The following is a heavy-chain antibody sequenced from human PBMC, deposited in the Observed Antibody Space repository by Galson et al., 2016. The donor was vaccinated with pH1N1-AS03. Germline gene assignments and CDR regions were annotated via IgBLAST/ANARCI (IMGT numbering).Heavy chain of an antibody. CDR2: LNPDGDYK. J-gene: IGHJ4*02. CDR1: GFAFSRYW. Sequence: SLRLSCAASGFAFSRYWMSWVRQAPGKGLEWVANLNPDGDYKQYVDSVKGRFTISRDNTRNSLYLQMNSLRVGETAIYYCGPNPEYGEGAYWGQGALVTVSS. CDR3: GPNPEYGEGAY. D-gene: IGHD4-17*01. V-gene: IGHV3-7*01.